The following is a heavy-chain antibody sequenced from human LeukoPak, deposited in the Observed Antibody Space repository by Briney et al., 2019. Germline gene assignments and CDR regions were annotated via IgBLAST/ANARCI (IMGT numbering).Heavy chain of an antibody. J-gene: IGHJ3*02. D-gene: IGHD1-1*01. CDR1: GFTFSGYW. Sequence: GGSLRLSCVASGFTFSGYWMTWIRQAPGKGLEWVANIRQDGSEKFYADSVRGRFTISRDNAKNSLYLQMNSLRAEDTAVYYCARETTSGAFDIWGQGTMVTVSS. V-gene: IGHV3-7*01. CDR2: IRQDGSEK. CDR3: ARETTSGAFDI.